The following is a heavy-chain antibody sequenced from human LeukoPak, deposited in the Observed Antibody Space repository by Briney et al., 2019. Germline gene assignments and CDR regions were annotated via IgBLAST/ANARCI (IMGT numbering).Heavy chain of an antibody. J-gene: IGHJ4*02. CDR1: GYTFTDYY. Sequence: ASVKLSCTASGYTFTDYYIHWVRLAPGQGLEWMGWINPNIGGTNYAQKFQGRVTLTRDTSINTAYMELSRLTSDDTALYYCARTSGVRGVMAYWARRTLLTVSS. CDR3: ARTSGVRGVMAY. V-gene: IGHV1-2*02. D-gene: IGHD3-10*01. CDR2: INPNIGGT.